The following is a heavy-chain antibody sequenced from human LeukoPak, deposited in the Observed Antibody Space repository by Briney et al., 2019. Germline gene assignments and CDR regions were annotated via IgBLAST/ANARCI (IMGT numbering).Heavy chain of an antibody. V-gene: IGHV4-59*08. Sequence: SETLSLTCTVSGGSISSYYWSWIRQPPGKGLEWIGYIYYSGSTNYNPSLKSRVTISVDTSKNQFSLKLSSVTAADTAVYYCARQRYCSSTSCYRNAEYFQHWGQGTLVTVSS. CDR2: IYYSGST. CDR1: GGSISSYY. CDR3: ARQRYCSSTSCYRNAEYFQH. D-gene: IGHD2-2*02. J-gene: IGHJ1*01.